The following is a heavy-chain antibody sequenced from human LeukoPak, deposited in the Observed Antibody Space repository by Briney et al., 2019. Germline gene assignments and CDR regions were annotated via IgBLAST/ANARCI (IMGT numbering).Heavy chain of an antibody. CDR1: GFTFSSYD. J-gene: IGHJ6*04. Sequence: GGSLRLSCAASGFTFSSYDMNCVRPAPGKGLEWGSYISSSGSTIYYADSVKGRFTISRDNAKNSLYLQMNSLKAEDTAVYYCAELGITMIGGVWGKGTTVTISS. CDR2: ISSSGSTI. D-gene: IGHD3-10*02. CDR3: AELGITMIGGV. V-gene: IGHV3-48*03.